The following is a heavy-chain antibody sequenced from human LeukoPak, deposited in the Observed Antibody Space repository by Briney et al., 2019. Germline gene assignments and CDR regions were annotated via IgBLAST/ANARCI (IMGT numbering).Heavy chain of an antibody. D-gene: IGHD5-24*01. V-gene: IGHV4-59*01. J-gene: IGHJ4*02. CDR1: GDSMSTYY. CDR2: IYYNGST. CDR3: ASQDEAGYFFDY. Sequence: SETLSLTCTVSGDSMSTYYCSWVRRPPGRGLEWIGNIYYNGSTNHNPSLKSRVTISLDTSKNQFSLKLSSVTAADTALYYCASQDEAGYFFDYWGQGTLVTVPS.